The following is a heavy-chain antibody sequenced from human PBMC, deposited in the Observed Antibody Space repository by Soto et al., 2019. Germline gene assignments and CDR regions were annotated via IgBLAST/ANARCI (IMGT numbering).Heavy chain of an antibody. V-gene: IGHV4-4*07. Sequence: LSLTCTVSGGSISSYYWSWIRQPAGKGLEWIGRIYTSGSTNYNPSLKSRVTMSVDTSKNQFSLKLSSVTAADTAVYYCARDRRSGPYSSSPDWFDPWGQGTLVTVSS. D-gene: IGHD6-6*01. CDR3: ARDRRSGPYSSSPDWFDP. CDR2: IYTSGST. J-gene: IGHJ5*02. CDR1: GGSISSYY.